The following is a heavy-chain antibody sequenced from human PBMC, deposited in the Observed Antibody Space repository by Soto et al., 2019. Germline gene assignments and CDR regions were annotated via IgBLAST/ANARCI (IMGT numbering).Heavy chain of an antibody. CDR1: GFTFSGYN. Sequence: PGGSLRLSCEGSGFTFSGYNVNWFRQAPGKGLEWISYISRSSSSIYYADSVKGRFTISRDNARNSLYLQMKGLRAEDTALYYCAIIIAVAPKAASMEVWGQGTTVTVSS. CDR2: ISRSSSSI. V-gene: IGHV3-48*01. J-gene: IGHJ6*01. D-gene: IGHD6-19*01. CDR3: AIIIAVAPKAASMEV.